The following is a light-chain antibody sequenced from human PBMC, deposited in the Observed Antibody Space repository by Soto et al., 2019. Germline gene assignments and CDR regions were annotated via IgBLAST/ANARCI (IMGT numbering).Light chain of an antibody. Sequence: EVVLTQSPATLSLSPGERATLSCRASQSVSSYLAWYQQKPGQAPRLLIYDASNRATGIPARFSGSGSGTDFTLTIISLEPEDFAVYYCQQRSNWPPTFXGGTKVDIK. CDR3: QQRSNWPPT. J-gene: IGKJ4*01. CDR1: QSVSSY. CDR2: DAS. V-gene: IGKV3-11*01.